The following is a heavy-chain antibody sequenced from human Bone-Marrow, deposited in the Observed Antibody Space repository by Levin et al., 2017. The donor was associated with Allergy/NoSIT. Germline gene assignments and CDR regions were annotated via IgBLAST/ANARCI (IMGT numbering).Heavy chain of an antibody. CDR1: GFTFEDYG. J-gene: IGHJ4*02. D-gene: IGHD1-26*01. CDR3: AKVRAAASGTGYFDS. CDR2: ITAKSDNI. Sequence: SLKISCEASGFTFEDYGMHWVRQVPGKGLQWVSGITAKSDNIGYADSVKGRFTVSRDNAKKSLFLQINSLRPEYTALYYCAKVRAAASGTGYFDSWGQGAWVTVSS. V-gene: IGHV3-9*01.